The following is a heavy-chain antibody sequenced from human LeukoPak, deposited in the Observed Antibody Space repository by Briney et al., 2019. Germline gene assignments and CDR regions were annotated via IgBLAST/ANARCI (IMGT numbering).Heavy chain of an antibody. CDR3: ARHWSGDSSGYYPLDY. Sequence: SETLSLTCTVSGGSISSYYWSWIRQSPGKGLEWIGYIYYSGSTNYNPSLKSRVTISVDTSKNQFSLKLSSVTAADTAVYYCARHWSGDSSGYYPLDYWGQGTLVTVSS. D-gene: IGHD3-22*01. CDR2: IYYSGST. J-gene: IGHJ4*02. CDR1: GGSISSYY. V-gene: IGHV4-59*08.